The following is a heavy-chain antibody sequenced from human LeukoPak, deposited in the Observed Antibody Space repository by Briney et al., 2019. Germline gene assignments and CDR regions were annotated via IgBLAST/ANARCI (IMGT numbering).Heavy chain of an antibody. D-gene: IGHD2-21*02. CDR3: ANLVNVVVTAYDAFDI. CDR2: ISWNSGSI. J-gene: IGHJ3*02. Sequence: PGGFLRLSCAASGFTFDDYAMHWVRQAPGKGLEWVSGISWNSGSIGYADSVKGRFTISRDNSKNTLYLQMNSLRAEDTAVYYCANLVNVVVTAYDAFDIWGQGTMVTVSS. V-gene: IGHV3-9*01. CDR1: GFTFDDYA.